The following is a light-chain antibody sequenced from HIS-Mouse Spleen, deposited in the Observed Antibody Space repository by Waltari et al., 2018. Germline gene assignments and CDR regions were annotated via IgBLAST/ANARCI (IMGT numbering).Light chain of an antibody. Sequence: QSALTQPASVSGSPGQSITISCTGTSSDVGSYNLVPWYQQPPGKAPKLMIYEGSKRTSGVSNRFSGSKSGNTASLTISGLQAEDEADYYCCSYAGSSTWVFGGGTKLTVL. V-gene: IGLV2-23*01. CDR3: CSYAGSSTWV. CDR2: EGS. J-gene: IGLJ3*02. CDR1: SSDVGSYNL.